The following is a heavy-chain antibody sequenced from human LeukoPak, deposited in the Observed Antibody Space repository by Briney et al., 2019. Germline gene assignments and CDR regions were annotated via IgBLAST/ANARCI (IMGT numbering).Heavy chain of an antibody. J-gene: IGHJ6*03. CDR3: AKDYVTTGYMDV. CDR2: IWYDGSNK. CDR1: GFTFSSYG. Sequence: PGGSLRLSCAASGFTFSSYGMHWVRQAPGKGLEWVAVIWYDGSNKYYADSVKGRFTISRDNSKNTLYLQMNSLRAEDTAVYYCAKDYVTTGYMDVWGKGTTVTVSS. V-gene: IGHV3-33*06. D-gene: IGHD4-17*01.